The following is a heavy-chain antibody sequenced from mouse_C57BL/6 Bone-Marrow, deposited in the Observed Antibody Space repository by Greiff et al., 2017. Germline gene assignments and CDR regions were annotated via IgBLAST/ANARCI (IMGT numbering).Heavy chain of an antibody. J-gene: IGHJ3*01. Sequence: EVMLVESGGDLVKPGGSLKLSCAASGFTFSSSGMSWVRQTPDKRLEWVATISSGGSYTYYPDSVKGRFTISRDNAKNTLYLQMSSLKSEDTAMYYCARHGGSWFAYWGQGTLVTVSA. V-gene: IGHV5-6*01. CDR2: ISSGGSYT. D-gene: IGHD1-1*02. CDR1: GFTFSSSG. CDR3: ARHGGSWFAY.